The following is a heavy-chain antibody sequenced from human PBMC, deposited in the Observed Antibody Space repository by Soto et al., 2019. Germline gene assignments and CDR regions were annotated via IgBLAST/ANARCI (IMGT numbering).Heavy chain of an antibody. CDR3: AKDAITMVRGVISYYGMDV. D-gene: IGHD3-10*01. CDR1: GFTFDDYA. J-gene: IGHJ6*02. V-gene: IGHV3-9*01. CDR2: ISWNSGSI. Sequence: EVPLVESGGGLVQPGRSLRLSCAASGFTFDDYAMHWVRQDPGKGLEWVSGISWNSGSIGYADSVKGRFTISRDNAKNSLYLQMNSLRAEDTALYYCAKDAITMVRGVISYYGMDVWGQGTTVTVSS.